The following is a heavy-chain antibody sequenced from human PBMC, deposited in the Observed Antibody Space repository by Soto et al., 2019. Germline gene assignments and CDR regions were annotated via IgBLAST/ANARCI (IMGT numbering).Heavy chain of an antibody. J-gene: IGHJ4*02. D-gene: IGHD1-26*01. CDR2: INAGNGNT. CDR1: GFTFSNYV. Sequence: QVQFVQSGAEVKKPGASVIVSCKASGFTFSNYVIHWVRQAPGQRREWMGWINAGNGNTKYTQKFQGRVTITRDTSASTAYMELGCLRSEDTAVYFCARDGSGNYGDYWGQGTLVTVSS. V-gene: IGHV1-3*01. CDR3: ARDGSGNYGDY.